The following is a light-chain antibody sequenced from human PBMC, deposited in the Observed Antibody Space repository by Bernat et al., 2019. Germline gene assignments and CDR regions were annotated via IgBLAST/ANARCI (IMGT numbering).Light chain of an antibody. CDR2: LDS. CDR1: QSLLLSNGYNY. V-gene: IGKV2-28*01. CDR3: MQALQTPT. Sequence: DIVMTQSPLSLAVTPGEPASISCRSSQSLLLSNGYNYLDWYLQRPGQSPQLLIYLDSNRAPGVPHRFSGSGSGTDFTLEISRVEAEDVGIYYCMQALQTPTFGQGTRLETK. J-gene: IGKJ5*01.